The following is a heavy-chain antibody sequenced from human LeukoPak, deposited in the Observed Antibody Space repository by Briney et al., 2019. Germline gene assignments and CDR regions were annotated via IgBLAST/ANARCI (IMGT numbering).Heavy chain of an antibody. V-gene: IGHV4-61*02. CDR2: IYTSGST. CDR3: ARVLVWWACGSGLNCYKNQRNYYYYMDV. D-gene: IGHD3-10*01. J-gene: IGHJ6*03. Sequence: SETLSLTCTVSGGSISSGSYYWSWIRQPAGKGLEWIGRIYTSGSTNYNPSLKSRVTISVDTSKNQFSPRLSSVTAADTAVYYCARVLVWWACGSGLNCYKNQRNYYYYMDVWGKGTTVTVSS. CDR1: GGSISSGSYY.